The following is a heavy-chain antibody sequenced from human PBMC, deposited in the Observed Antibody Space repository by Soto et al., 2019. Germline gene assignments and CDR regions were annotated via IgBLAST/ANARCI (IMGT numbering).Heavy chain of an antibody. J-gene: IGHJ6*02. CDR2: ISYSGAT. D-gene: IGHD6-13*01. V-gene: IGHV4-59*08. CDR3: ARQKKEKTRIAAAGAGYYYGMDV. CDR1: GASISGYH. Sequence: PSETLSLTCTVSGASISGYHWSWIRQFPGKELECLGYISYSGATNYNPSLKSRVTMSIDTSKNQFSLQLNSVTAADTAVYYCARQKKEKTRIAAAGAGYYYGMDVWGQGTTVTVSS.